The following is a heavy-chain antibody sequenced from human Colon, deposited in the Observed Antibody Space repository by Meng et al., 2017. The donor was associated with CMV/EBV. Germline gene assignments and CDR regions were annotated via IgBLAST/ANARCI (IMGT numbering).Heavy chain of an antibody. CDR3: ARVIGPWSSSSLFDY. V-gene: IGHV3-30-3*01. D-gene: IGHD6-6*01. CDR2: ISYDGSNK. Sequence: SGFTFSSYAMHWVRQAPGKGLEWVAVISYDGSNKYYADSVKGRFTISRDNSKNTLYLQMNSLRAEDTAVYYCARVIGPWSSSSLFDYWGQGTLVTVSS. CDR1: GFTFSSYA. J-gene: IGHJ4*02.